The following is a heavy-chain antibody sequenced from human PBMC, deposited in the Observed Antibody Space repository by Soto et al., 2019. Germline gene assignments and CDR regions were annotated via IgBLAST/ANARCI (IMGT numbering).Heavy chain of an antibody. V-gene: IGHV3-30*18. CDR3: AKALGELSPESYDY. CDR1: GFSFSSFG. D-gene: IGHD3-16*02. CDR2: NSYDGSNK. Sequence: QVQLVESGGGVVQPGRSLRLSCAASGFSFSSFGMHWVRQAPGKGLEWVAFNSYDGSNKYYADSVKGRFTISRDSSEKTLYLQMNSLRPEDTAVYYCAKALGELSPESYDYWCQGTLVTVSS. J-gene: IGHJ4*02.